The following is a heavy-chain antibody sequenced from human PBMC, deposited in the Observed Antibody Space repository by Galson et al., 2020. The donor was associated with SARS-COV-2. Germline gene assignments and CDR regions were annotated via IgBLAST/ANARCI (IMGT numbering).Heavy chain of an antibody. D-gene: IGHD3-22*01. CDR2: IIPIFGTA. CDR3: ARGGGGKGITMIVAQTSYYYYGMDV. CDR1: GGTFSSYA. V-gene: IGHV1-69*13. Sequence: SVKVSCKASGGTFSSYAISWVRQAPGQGLEWMGGIIPIFGTANYAQQFQGRVTITADESTSTAYMELSSLGSEDTAVYYWARGGGGKGITMIVAQTSYYYYGMDVWGQGTTVTVSS. J-gene: IGHJ6*02.